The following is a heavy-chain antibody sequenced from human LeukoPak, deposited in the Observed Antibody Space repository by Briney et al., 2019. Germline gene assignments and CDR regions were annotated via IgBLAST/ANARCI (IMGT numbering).Heavy chain of an antibody. CDR1: GGSISSYY. Sequence: SETLSLTCTVSGGSISSYYWSWIRQPAGKGLEGIGRIYTSGSTNYNPSLKSRVTMSVDTSKNQFSLKLSSVTAADTAVYYCARARITMVRGVIYYFDYWGQATLVTVSS. CDR3: ARARITMVRGVIYYFDY. D-gene: IGHD3-10*01. CDR2: IYTSGST. J-gene: IGHJ4*02. V-gene: IGHV4-4*07.